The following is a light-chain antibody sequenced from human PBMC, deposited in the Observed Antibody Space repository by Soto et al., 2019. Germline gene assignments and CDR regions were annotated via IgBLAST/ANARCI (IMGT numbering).Light chain of an antibody. V-gene: IGKV3-15*01. CDR2: GAS. Sequence: EVVFTQSPASLSLSPGESATLSWRASESVSRNIAWYEQGPGQAPRLLFYGASTRETGLPARFSGTGAGTECTLTINSLQAEDSAVYDCQQYYNWTRTFGQGTRLENK. J-gene: IGKJ5*01. CDR3: QQYYNWTRT. CDR1: ESVSRN.